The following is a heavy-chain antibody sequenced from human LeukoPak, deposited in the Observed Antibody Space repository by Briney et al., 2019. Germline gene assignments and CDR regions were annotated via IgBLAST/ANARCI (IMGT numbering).Heavy chain of an antibody. CDR2: IYTSGST. Sequence: WETLSLTCTVSGGSISSYYWSWIRQPAGKGLEWIGRIYTSGSTNYNPSLKSRVTMSVNTSKNQFSLKLSSVTAADTAVYYCARIIVGATWKAFDVWGQGTMVTVSS. V-gene: IGHV4-4*07. CDR3: ARIIVGATWKAFDV. J-gene: IGHJ3*01. CDR1: GGSISSYY. D-gene: IGHD1-26*01.